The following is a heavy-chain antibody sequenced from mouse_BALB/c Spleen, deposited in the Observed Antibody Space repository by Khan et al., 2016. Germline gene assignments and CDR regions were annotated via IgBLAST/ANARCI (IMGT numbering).Heavy chain of an antibody. V-gene: IGHV9-2-1*01. CDR2: KNTETGEP. CDR1: GYTFTDYS. Sequence: MELVESGPELKKPGETVKISCKASGYTFTDYSMHWVKQAPGKGLKWMGWKNTETGEPTYADDFKGRFAFSLETSASTAYLQINNLKNEDTAAYFCAIGGDYGGFASWGQGTLVTVSA. J-gene: IGHJ3*01. D-gene: IGHD2-13*01. CDR3: AIGGDYGGFAS.